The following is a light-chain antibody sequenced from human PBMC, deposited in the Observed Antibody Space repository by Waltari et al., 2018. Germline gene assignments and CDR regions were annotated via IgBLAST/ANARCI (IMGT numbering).Light chain of an antibody. J-gene: IGKJ1*01. CDR3: QQYGSSPET. V-gene: IGKV3-20*01. CDR1: QSVNNNF. Sequence: ELVLTQSPGTLSLSPGEGATLSCRASQSVNNNFLAGYQQKPGQAPRLLIYAASSRATGIPDRFSGSGSGTDFTLTINRLEPEDFAVYHCQQYGSSPETFGQGTKVEIK. CDR2: AAS.